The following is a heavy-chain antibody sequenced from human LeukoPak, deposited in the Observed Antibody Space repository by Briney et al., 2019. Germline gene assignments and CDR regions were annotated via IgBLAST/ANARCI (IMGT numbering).Heavy chain of an antibody. V-gene: IGHV4-39*01. CDR2: IYYSGST. J-gene: IGHJ4*02. CDR1: GGSISSSSYY. CDR3: ARHNWVSDYAWGSYPGTYYFDY. D-gene: IGHD3-16*02. Sequence: SETLSLTCAVSGGSISSSSYYWGWIRQPPGKGLEWIGSIYYSGSTYYNPSLKSRVTISVDTSKNQFSLKLSSVTAADTAVYYCARHNWVSDYAWGSYPGTYYFDYWGQGTLVTVSS.